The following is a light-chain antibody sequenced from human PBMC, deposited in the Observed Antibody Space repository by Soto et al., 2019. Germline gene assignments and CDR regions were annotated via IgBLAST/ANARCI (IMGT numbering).Light chain of an antibody. V-gene: IGLV1-44*01. Sequence: QAVVTQPPSVSGTPGQRVTISCSGSSSNIGSNAVNWYQQLPGTAPKLLIYSNNQRPSGVPDRFSGSKSGTSASLAISGLQSEDEADYYCAAWDDSLNVYVVFGGGTKLTVL. CDR3: AAWDDSLNVYVV. J-gene: IGLJ2*01. CDR2: SNN. CDR1: SSNIGSNA.